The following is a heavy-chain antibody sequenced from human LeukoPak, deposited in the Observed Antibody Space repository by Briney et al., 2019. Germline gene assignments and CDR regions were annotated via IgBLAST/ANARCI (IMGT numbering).Heavy chain of an antibody. V-gene: IGHV4-61*02. Sequence: SQTLSLTCTVSGGSISSGSYYWSWIRQPAGKGLEWIGRIYTSGSTNYNPSLKSRVTMSVDTSKNQFSLRLNSVTAADTAVYYCARGRYMDVWGKGTTVTVSS. CDR2: IYTSGST. J-gene: IGHJ6*03. CDR1: GGSISSGSYY. CDR3: ARGRYMDV.